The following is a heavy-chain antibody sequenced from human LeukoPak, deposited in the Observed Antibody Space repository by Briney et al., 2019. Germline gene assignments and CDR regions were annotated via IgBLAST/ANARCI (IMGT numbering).Heavy chain of an antibody. CDR2: IDWDDDK. J-gene: IGHJ3*02. D-gene: IGHD2-2*01. CDR1: GFSLSTSGMC. CDR3: ARSKDIVVAPDAFDI. Sequence: SGPALVQPTQPLTLTCTFSGFSLSTSGMCVSWIRQPRGKALEWLARIDWDDDKYYSTSLKTRLTISKDTSKNQVVLTMTNMDPVDTATYYCARSKDIVVAPDAFDIWGQGTMVTVSS. V-gene: IGHV2-70*11.